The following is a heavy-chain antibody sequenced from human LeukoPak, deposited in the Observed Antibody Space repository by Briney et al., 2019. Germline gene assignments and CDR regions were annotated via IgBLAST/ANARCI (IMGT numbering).Heavy chain of an antibody. CDR1: VDTVRDLS. CDR2: FDPEEVET. J-gene: IGHJ3*02. V-gene: IGHV1-24*01. Sequence: ASVNVSYKVRVDTVRDLSIHWLRQAPGKGREWMGGFDPEEVETVYAQKFQGRVTMPEDTSTDTVYMDLSSLRSDDTAFYYCATTEATAAIERGEGTFEIWGQGTMVIVSS. CDR3: ATTEATAAIERGEGTFEI. D-gene: IGHD6-13*01.